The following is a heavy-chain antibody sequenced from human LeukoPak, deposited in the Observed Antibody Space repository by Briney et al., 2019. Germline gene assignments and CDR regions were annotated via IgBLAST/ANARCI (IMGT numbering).Heavy chain of an antibody. V-gene: IGHV3-23*01. J-gene: IGHJ5*02. D-gene: IGHD1-7*01. CDR3: AKGDNWNYVDWFHP. CDR2: ISGSGGST. Sequence: GESLKISCAASGFTFSSYAMSWVRQAPGKGLEWVSAISGSGGSTYYADSVKGRFTISRDNSKNTLYLQMNSLRAEDTAVYYCAKGDNWNYVDWFHPWGQGTLVTVSS. CDR1: GFTFSSYA.